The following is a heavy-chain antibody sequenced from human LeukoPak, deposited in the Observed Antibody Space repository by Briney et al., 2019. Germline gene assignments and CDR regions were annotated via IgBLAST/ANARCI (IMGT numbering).Heavy chain of an antibody. Sequence: GGSLRFSCAASGFTFSSSWMSWVGQAPGLGLEWVANIKQDGSEKYYVDSVKGRFTISRDNAKNSLYLQMNSLRAEDTAVYYCARRPSGSVFDYWGQGTLVTVSS. J-gene: IGHJ4*02. D-gene: IGHD3-10*01. CDR1: GFTFSSSW. CDR3: ARRPSGSVFDY. V-gene: IGHV3-7*01. CDR2: IKQDGSEK.